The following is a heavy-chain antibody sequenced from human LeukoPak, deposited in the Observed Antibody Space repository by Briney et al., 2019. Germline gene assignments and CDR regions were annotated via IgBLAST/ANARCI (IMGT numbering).Heavy chain of an antibody. CDR1: GGTFSSYA. CDR2: IIPILGIA. J-gene: IGHJ4*02. CDR3: ARDPSPDYCSGGSCYSGY. Sequence: GSSVKVSCKASGGTFSSYAISWVRQAPGQGLEWMGRIIPILGIANYAQKFQGRVTITADKSTSTAYMELSSLRSEDTAVYYCARDPSPDYCSGGSCYSGYWGQGTLVTVSS. D-gene: IGHD2-15*01. V-gene: IGHV1-69*04.